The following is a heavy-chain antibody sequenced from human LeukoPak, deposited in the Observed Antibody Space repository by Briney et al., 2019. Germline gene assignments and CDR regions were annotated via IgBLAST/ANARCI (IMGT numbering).Heavy chain of an antibody. D-gene: IGHD3-10*01. CDR3: ARVFDSGSQAYFYYMDV. CDR2: IYNSGGT. V-gene: IGHV4-39*07. Sequence: SETLSLTCTVSGGSISSSNYYWGWIRQPPGKGLEWIGSIYNSGGTYYNPSLKSRVTMSVDTSKNQFSLKVSSVTAADTAVYYCARVFDSGSQAYFYYMDVWGKGTTVTIFS. CDR1: GGSISSSNYY. J-gene: IGHJ6*03.